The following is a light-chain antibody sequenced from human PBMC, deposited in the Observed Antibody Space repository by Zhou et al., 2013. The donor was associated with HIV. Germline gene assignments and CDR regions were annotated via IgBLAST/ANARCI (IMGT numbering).Light chain of an antibody. Sequence: DIQLTQSPSSLSASVGDSVTITCRASQGITNSLAWYQQKPGKVPHLLIYTASTLQSGVPSRFRGSRSGTEFTLTISGLQPEDVGFYYCQKYDSAPWAFGQGTE. CDR1: QGITNS. CDR2: TAS. J-gene: IGKJ1*01. CDR3: QKYDSAPWA. V-gene: IGKV1-27*01.